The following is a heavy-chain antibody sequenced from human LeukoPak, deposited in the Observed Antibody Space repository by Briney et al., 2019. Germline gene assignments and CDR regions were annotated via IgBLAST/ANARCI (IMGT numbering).Heavy chain of an antibody. CDR2: IYYSGST. CDR1: GGSISSYY. Sequence: KPSETLSLTCTVSGGSISSYYWSWIRQPPGKGLEWIGYIYYSGSTNYNPSLKSRVTISVDTSKNQFSLKLSSVTAADTAVYYCARVYSIHWYFDLWGRGTLVTVSS. J-gene: IGHJ2*01. CDR3: ARVYSIHWYFDL. V-gene: IGHV4-59*01. D-gene: IGHD4-11*01.